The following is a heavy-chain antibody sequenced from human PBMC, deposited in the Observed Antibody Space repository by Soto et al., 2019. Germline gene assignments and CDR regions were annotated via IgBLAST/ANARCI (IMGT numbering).Heavy chain of an antibody. J-gene: IGHJ4*02. CDR2: IYYSGST. V-gene: IGHV4-59*01. D-gene: IGHD5-18*01. CDR1: GGSISSYY. CDR3: ARGYLPSYFDY. Sequence: PSETLSLTCTVSGGSISSYYWSWIRQPPGKGLEWIGYIYYSGSTNYNPSLKSRVTISVDTSKNQFSLKLSSVTAADTAVYYCARGYLPSYFDYWGQGTLVTVSS.